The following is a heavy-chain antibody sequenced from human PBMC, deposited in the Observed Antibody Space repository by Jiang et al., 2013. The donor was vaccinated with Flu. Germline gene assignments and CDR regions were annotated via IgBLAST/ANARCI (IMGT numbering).Heavy chain of an antibody. CDR2: IYTSGST. CDR1: GGSINSYY. Sequence: GLVKPSETLSLTCTVSGGSINSYYWSWIRQPAGKGLEWIGRIYTSGSTSYNPSLKSRVTMSIDTSKNQFSLKLSSVTAADTAVYYCARGIESLGEFDYWGQGTLVTVSS. CDR3: ARGIESLGEFDY. J-gene: IGHJ4*02. D-gene: IGHD3-16*01. V-gene: IGHV4-4*07.